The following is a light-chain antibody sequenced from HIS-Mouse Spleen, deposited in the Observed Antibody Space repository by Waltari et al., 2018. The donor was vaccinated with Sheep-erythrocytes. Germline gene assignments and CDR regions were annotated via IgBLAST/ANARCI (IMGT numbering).Light chain of an antibody. CDR3: QQYDNLLT. CDR1: QDISNY. CDR2: DAS. Sequence: DIQMTQSPSSLSASLGDRVTIPCQASQDISNYLKWYQQQPGKAPKLLIYDASNVETGVQSRFSGSGSGTDFTFTISILQPEDIATYYCQQYDNLLTFGGGTKVEIK. J-gene: IGKJ4*01. V-gene: IGKV1-33*01.